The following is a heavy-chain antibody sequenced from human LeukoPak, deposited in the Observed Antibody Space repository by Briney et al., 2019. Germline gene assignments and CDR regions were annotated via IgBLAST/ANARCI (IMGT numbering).Heavy chain of an antibody. J-gene: IGHJ4*02. CDR1: GGSISGYF. CDR3: ARNGVHGYSGLDY. CDR2: IYSDGSS. V-gene: IGHV4-59*08. Sequence: SETLSLTCTVSGGSISGYFWSWIRQPPGKGLEWLGYIYSDGSSKNNPSLRSRVTISLDTSKNQFSLKLTSVTAADTAVYYCARNGVHGYSGLDYWGQGTLVTVSP. D-gene: IGHD5-12*01.